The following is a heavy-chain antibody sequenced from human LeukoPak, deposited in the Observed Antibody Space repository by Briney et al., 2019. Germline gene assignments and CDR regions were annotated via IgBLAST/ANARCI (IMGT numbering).Heavy chain of an antibody. CDR1: GFSFSGHW. Sequence: GGSLRLSCTASGFSFSGHWMHWARQLPGKGLVWVSRISPTGSTISYADSVKGRFTVSRDNVKNTLYLQVNNLRAEDTAVYYCAKALGAVAGTLDYWGQGTLVTVSS. D-gene: IGHD6-19*01. V-gene: IGHV3-74*01. J-gene: IGHJ4*02. CDR2: ISPTGSTI. CDR3: AKALGAVAGTLDY.